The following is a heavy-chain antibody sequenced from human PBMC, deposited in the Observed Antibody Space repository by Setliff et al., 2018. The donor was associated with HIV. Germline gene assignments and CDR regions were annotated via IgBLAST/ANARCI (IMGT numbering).Heavy chain of an antibody. J-gene: IGHJ4*02. CDR3: ATEGESASYYFED. Sequence: PGGSLRLSCEASGFTFNDYAMSWVRHVSGKGLEWVSTISGSGATTEYADSVKGRFTMSRDNAKNTLHLQMNSLRVDDTAIYYCATEGESASYYFEDWGQGTQVTVSS. CDR1: GFTFNDYA. D-gene: IGHD3-10*01. V-gene: IGHV3-23*01. CDR2: ISGSGATT.